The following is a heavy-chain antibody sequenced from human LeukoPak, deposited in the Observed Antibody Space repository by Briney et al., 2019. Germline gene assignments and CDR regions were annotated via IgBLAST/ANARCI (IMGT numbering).Heavy chain of an antibody. D-gene: IGHD6-6*01. V-gene: IGHV3-7*01. Sequence: GGSLRLSCAASGFTFSGYCMSWVRQAPGKGLEWVANIKQGGSEKYYVDSVKGRFTISRDNAKNSLYLQMNSLRAEATAVNYYARYGQQVVSSYYYYYLDVWGKGTTVTVSS. CDR3: ARYGQQVVSSYYYYYLDV. CDR2: IKQGGSEK. CDR1: GFTFSGYC. J-gene: IGHJ6*03.